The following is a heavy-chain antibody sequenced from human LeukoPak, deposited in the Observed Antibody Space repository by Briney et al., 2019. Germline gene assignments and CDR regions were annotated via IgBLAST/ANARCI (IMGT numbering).Heavy chain of an antibody. D-gene: IGHD3/OR15-3a*01. CDR3: ARDQGLGTDAFDI. V-gene: IGHV4-31*03. CDR2: IYYSGST. J-gene: IGHJ3*02. Sequence: PSETPSLTCTVSGGSISSGGYYWSWIRQHPGKGLEWIGYIYYSGSTYYNPSLKSRVTISVDTSKNQFSLKLSSVTAADTAVYYCARDQGLGTDAFDIWGQGTMVTVSS. CDR1: GGSISSGGYY.